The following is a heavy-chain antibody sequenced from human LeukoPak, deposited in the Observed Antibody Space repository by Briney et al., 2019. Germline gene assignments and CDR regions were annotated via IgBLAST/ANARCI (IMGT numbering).Heavy chain of an antibody. CDR2: ISGDGTNI. J-gene: IGHJ4*02. CDR3: ARSSSTYFYDTSSHY. Sequence: PGGSLRLSCAASGATFSSYSMNWVRQGAGKGLEWVSYISGDGTNIYYADSVKGRFTISRDYAKNSLYLQMSRLRAEDSAVYYCARSSSTYFYDTSSHYWGQGTLVTVSS. D-gene: IGHD3-22*01. CDR1: GATFSSYS. V-gene: IGHV3-48*04.